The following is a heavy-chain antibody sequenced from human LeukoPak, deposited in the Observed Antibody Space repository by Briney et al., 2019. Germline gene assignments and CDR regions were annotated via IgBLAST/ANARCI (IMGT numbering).Heavy chain of an antibody. Sequence: PGGSLRLSCAASGFTFSSYAMHWVRQAPGKGLEWVAVISYDGSNKYYADSVKGRFTISRDNSKNTLYLQMNSLRAEDTAVYYCAGLGDDFWSGYRYWGQGTLVTVSS. V-gene: IGHV3-30-3*01. D-gene: IGHD3-3*01. CDR3: AGLGDDFWSGYRY. CDR1: GFTFSSYA. J-gene: IGHJ4*02. CDR2: ISYDGSNK.